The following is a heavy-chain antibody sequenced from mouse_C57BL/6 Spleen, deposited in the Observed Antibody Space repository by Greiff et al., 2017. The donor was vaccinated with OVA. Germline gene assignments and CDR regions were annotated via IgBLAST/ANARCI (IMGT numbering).Heavy chain of an antibody. V-gene: IGHV1-54*01. CDR3: EREEYPRGFAY. Sequence: VHLVESGAELVRPGTSVKVSCKASGYAFTNYLIERVTQRPGQGLEWIGVINPGSGGINYNEKFKGKAPLTADKSSSTAYMQLSSLTSEDSAVYFCEREEYPRGFAYWGQGTLVTVSA. D-gene: IGHD2-10*02. CDR1: GYAFTNYL. J-gene: IGHJ3*01. CDR2: INPGSGGI.